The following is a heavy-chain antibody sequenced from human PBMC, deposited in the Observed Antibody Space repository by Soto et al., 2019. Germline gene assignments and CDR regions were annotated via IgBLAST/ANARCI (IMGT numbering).Heavy chain of an antibody. CDR3: ARGVGYIVVVVAATQYYGMDV. J-gene: IGHJ6*02. Sequence: ASVKVSCKASGYTFTGYCMHWVRQAPGQGLEWMGWINPNSGGTNYAQKFQGRVTMTRDTSISTAYMELSRLRSDDTAVYYCARGVGYIVVVVAATQYYGMDVWGQGTTVTVSS. V-gene: IGHV1-2*02. CDR1: GYTFTGYC. D-gene: IGHD2-15*01. CDR2: INPNSGGT.